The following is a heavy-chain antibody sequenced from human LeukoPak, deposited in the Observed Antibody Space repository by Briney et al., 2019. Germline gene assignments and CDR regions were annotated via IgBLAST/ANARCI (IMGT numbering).Heavy chain of an antibody. V-gene: IGHV3-33*01. CDR3: ARDWGGIDPEYQLLPEPDY. CDR2: IWYDGSNK. D-gene: IGHD2-2*01. J-gene: IGHJ4*02. CDR1: GFTFSSYG. Sequence: PGGSLRLSCAASGFTFSSYGMHWVRQAPGKGLEWVAVIWYDGSNKYYADSVKGRFTISRDNSKNTLYLQMNSLRAEDTAVYYCARDWGGIDPEYQLLPEPDYWGQGTLVTVSS.